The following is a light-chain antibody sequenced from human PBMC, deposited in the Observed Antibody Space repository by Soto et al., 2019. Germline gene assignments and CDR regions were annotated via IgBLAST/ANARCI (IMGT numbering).Light chain of an antibody. Sequence: DIVLTQHKDTLSLSPVERATLSCRASQSVSNNYLAWYQQKPGQAPRLLIYGASNRATGIPDRFSGSGSGTDFTLTISRLEPEDFAVYYCQQYGSSGTFGQGTKVDIK. CDR2: GAS. CDR1: QSVSNNY. CDR3: QQYGSSGT. V-gene: IGKV3-20*01. J-gene: IGKJ1*01.